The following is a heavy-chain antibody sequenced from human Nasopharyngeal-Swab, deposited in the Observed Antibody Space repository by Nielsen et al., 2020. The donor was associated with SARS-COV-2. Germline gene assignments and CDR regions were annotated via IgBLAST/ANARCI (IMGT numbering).Heavy chain of an antibody. V-gene: IGHV1-2*06. CDR3: AREDWFDP. Sequence: ASFKLSCNASAYTFTGYYMHWVRQAPGQGLEWMGRINTNSGGTNYAQKFQGRVTMTRDTSISTAYMELSRLRSDDTAVYYCAREDWFDPWGQGTLVTVSS. J-gene: IGHJ5*02. CDR1: AYTFTGYY. CDR2: INTNSGGT.